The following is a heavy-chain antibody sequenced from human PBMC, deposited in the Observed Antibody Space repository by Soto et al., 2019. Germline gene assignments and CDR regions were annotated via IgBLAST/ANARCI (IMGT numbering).Heavy chain of an antibody. Sequence: PGGTRRLSWAASGFTFSSYRRNWVRQAPGKGLEWGSYISSSSSRIYFADSVKGRFTISRDNAKNSRYLQLNSLSDEDTAVYYCAREPRYYYDSSGYLNWFDPWGQGTLVTVSS. D-gene: IGHD3-22*01. CDR2: ISSSSSRI. CDR1: GFTFSSYR. CDR3: AREPRYYYDSSGYLNWFDP. J-gene: IGHJ5*02. V-gene: IGHV3-48*02.